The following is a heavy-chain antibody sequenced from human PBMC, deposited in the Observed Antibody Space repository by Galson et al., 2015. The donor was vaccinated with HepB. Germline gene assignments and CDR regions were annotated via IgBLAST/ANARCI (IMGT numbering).Heavy chain of an antibody. CDR2: IRSKASGHAT. CDR3: TRVTRGRSGGLSYMDV. CDR1: GFSFRESA. J-gene: IGHJ6*03. V-gene: IGHV3-73*01. Sequence: SLRLSCAASGFSFRESAMHWVRQSSGRGLEWIGRIRSKASGHATTYAAAVAGRFTMARGESTAKANLQMTSLEVEDTAVYYCTRVTRGRSGGLSYMDVWGKGTMVTVSS. D-gene: IGHD1-26*01.